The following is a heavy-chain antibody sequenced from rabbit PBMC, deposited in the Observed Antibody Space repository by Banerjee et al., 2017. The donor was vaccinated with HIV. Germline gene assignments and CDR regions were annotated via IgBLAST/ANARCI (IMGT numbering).Heavy chain of an antibody. CDR3: ARAGYAGGGYGNGFNL. CDR1: GFSFSSDYY. Sequence: QSLEESGGDLVKPGASLTLTCTASGFSFSSDYYMCWVRQAPGKGLEWIACIDAGDGSTDYASWVNGRFTIASDNAQNTVDLKMTSLTAADTATYFCARAGYAGGGYGNGFNLWGQGTLVTVS. D-gene: IGHD8-1*01. V-gene: IGHV1S40*01. J-gene: IGHJ4*01. CDR2: IDAGDGST.